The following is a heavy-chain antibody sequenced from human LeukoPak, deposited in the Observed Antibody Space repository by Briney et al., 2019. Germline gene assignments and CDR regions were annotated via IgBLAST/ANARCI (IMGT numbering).Heavy chain of an antibody. CDR1: GYTFTTYG. J-gene: IGHJ4*02. V-gene: IGHV1-18*01. CDR2: ISTYNGNT. CDR3: AKGRRSSFFDY. Sequence: ASGKVACKASGYTFTTYGINWVRQAPAQGLEWMGWISTYNGNTNYAQKLQGRVTMTIDTSTTTAYMELRSLRSDDTAVYYCAKGRRSSFFDYWGQGTLVTVSS.